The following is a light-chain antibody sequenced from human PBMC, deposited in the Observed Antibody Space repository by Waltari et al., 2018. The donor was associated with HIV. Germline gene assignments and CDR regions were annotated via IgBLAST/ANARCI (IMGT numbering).Light chain of an antibody. CDR1: TSNIGAGYD. J-gene: IGLJ3*02. CDR3: QSYDSSLSVNWV. Sequence: QSVLTQPPSVSGAPGQRVTISCTGITSNIGAGYDVHRYQHLPGPAPKLLIYGNNNRPSGVPERFSGSRSGTSSSLAITGLQAEDEAVYYCQSYDSSLSVNWVFGGGTKLTVL. CDR2: GNN. V-gene: IGLV1-40*01.